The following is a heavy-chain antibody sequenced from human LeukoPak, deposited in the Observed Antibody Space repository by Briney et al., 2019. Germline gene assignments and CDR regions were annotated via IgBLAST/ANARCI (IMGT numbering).Heavy chain of an antibody. CDR2: IYTSGST. D-gene: IGHD3-22*01. CDR3: ARGSNMIVVVDAFDI. J-gene: IGHJ3*02. Sequence: SETLSLTCTVSGGSISSSSYYWGWIRQPPGKGLEWIGRIYTSGSTNYNPSLKSRVTMSVDTSKNQFSLKLSSVTAADTAVYYCARGSNMIVVVDAFDIWGQGTMVTVSS. CDR1: GGSISSSSYY. V-gene: IGHV4-61*05.